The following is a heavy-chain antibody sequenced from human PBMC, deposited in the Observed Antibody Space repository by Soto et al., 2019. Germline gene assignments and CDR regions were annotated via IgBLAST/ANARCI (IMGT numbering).Heavy chain of an antibody. D-gene: IGHD3-16*01. V-gene: IGHV5-51*01. CDR1: GYTFNTYW. J-gene: IGHJ4*02. CDR3: ARLKSRDSRGALDY. CDR2: IYPGDSDT. Sequence: EVQLVQSGAEVKKPGESLKISCKGSGYTFNTYWTGWVRQIPGKGLEWMGIIYPGDSDTRYSPSFQGQVTISVDKSISTTYVQWSSLKASDTAMYYCARLKSRDSRGALDYWGQGTQVTVSS.